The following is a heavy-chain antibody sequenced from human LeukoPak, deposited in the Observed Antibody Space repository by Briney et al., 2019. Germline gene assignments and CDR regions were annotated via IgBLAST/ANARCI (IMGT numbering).Heavy chain of an antibody. V-gene: IGHV4-39*01. CDR3: ATLGIAAAGTATTFDY. D-gene: IGHD6-13*01. CDR2: IYYSGST. Sequence: SETLSLTCTVSGGSISSSSYYWGWIRQPPGKGLEWIGSIYYSGSTYYNPSLKSRVTISVDTSKNQFSLKLSSVTAADTAVYYCATLGIAAAGTATTFDYWGQGTLVTVSS. J-gene: IGHJ4*02. CDR1: GGSISSSSYY.